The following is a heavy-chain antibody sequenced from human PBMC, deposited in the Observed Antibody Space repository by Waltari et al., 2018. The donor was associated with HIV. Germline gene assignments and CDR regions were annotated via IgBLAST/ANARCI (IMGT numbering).Heavy chain of an antibody. Sequence: QVQLQESGPGLVKPSETLSLTCTVSGGSVSSGSYYWRWIRQPPGKGLEWIGYIYYSGSTNYNPSLKSRVTISVDTSKNQFSLKLSSVTAADTAVYYCARTLVADAFDIWGQGTMVTVSS. D-gene: IGHD5-12*01. CDR1: GGSVSSGSYY. CDR2: IYYSGST. V-gene: IGHV4-61*01. CDR3: ARTLVADAFDI. J-gene: IGHJ3*02.